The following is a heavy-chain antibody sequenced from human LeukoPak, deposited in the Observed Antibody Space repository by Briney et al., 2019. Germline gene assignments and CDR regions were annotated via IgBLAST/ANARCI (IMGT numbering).Heavy chain of an antibody. D-gene: IGHD3-22*01. CDR3: ARFKQQLVDYDSSGYYDDAFDI. J-gene: IGHJ3*02. CDR2: ISSSGSTI. CDR1: GFTFSSYE. Sequence: AGGSLRLSCAASGFTFSSYEMNWVRQAPGKGLEWVSYISSSGSTIYYADSVKGRFTISRDNAKNSLYLQMNSLRAEDTAVYYCARFKQQLVDYDSSGYYDDAFDIWGQGTMVTVSS. V-gene: IGHV3-48*03.